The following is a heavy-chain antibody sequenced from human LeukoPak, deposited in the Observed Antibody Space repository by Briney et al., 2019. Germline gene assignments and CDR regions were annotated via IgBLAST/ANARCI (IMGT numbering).Heavy chain of an antibody. Sequence: TGGSLRLSCAASGFTFSSYAMSWVRQAPGKGLEWVSAISGSGGSTYYADSVKGRFTISRDNSKNTLYLQMNSLRAEDTAVYYCARAGRYFDWLLLDYWGQGTLVTVSS. V-gene: IGHV3-23*01. CDR3: ARAGRYFDWLLLDY. CDR2: ISGSGGST. CDR1: GFTFSSYA. J-gene: IGHJ4*02. D-gene: IGHD3-9*01.